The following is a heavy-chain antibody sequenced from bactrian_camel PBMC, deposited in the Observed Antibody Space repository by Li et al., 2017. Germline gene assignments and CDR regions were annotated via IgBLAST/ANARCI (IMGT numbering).Heavy chain of an antibody. CDR1: GFTFTDYG. CDR2: ITRGGDTV. V-gene: IGHV3S40*01. D-gene: IGHD1*01. Sequence: QLVESGGGLVQPGGSLRLSCAASGFTFTDYGMTWVRQAPGKGLEWVSSITRGGDTVFYADSVKGRSTVSRDNARSTVFLQMNNLKPEDTAVYYCPGDIFNVARTRDWGQGTQVTVS. J-gene: IGHJ4*01. CDR3: PGDIFNVARTRD.